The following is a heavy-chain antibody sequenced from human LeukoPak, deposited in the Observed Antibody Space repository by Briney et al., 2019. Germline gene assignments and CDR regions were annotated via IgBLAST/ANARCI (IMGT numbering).Heavy chain of an antibody. CDR3: ARLPSYDILTANGAFDI. CDR2: IYYSGST. J-gene: IGHJ3*02. V-gene: IGHV4-59*01. Sequence: SETLSLTCTVSGGSISSYYWSWIRQPPGKGLEWIGYIYYSGSTNYNPSLKSRVTISVDTSKNQFSLKLSSVTAADTAVYYCARLPSYDILTANGAFDIWGQGTMVTVSS. CDR1: GGSISSYY. D-gene: IGHD3-9*01.